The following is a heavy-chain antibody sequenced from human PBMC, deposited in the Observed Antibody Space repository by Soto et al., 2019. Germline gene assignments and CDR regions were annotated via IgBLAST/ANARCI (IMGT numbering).Heavy chain of an antibody. CDR3: ARTVVPAATPLYYYYYYGMDV. D-gene: IGHD2-2*01. CDR1: GFTFSSYG. CDR2: IWYDGSNK. V-gene: IGHV3-33*01. J-gene: IGHJ6*02. Sequence: GGSLRLSCAASGFTFSSYGMHWVRQAPSKGQEWVAVIWYDGSNKYYADSVKGRFTISRDNSKNTLCLQMNSLRAEDTAVYYCARTVVPAATPLYYYYYYGMDVWGQGTTVTVSS.